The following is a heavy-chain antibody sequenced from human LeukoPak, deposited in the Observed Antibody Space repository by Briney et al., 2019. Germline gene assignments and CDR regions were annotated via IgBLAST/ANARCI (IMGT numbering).Heavy chain of an antibody. CDR3: ARDGSPRQQRGAFDI. J-gene: IGHJ3*02. D-gene: IGHD3-10*01. CDR1: GFTFGFYE. CDR2: IRYDGSNK. V-gene: IGHV3-30*02. Sequence: GGSLRLSCATSGFTFGFYEMNWVRQAPGKGLEWVAFIRYDGSNKYYADSVKGRFTISRDNSKNTLYLQMNSLRAEDTAVYYCARDGSPRQQRGAFDIWGQGTMVTVSS.